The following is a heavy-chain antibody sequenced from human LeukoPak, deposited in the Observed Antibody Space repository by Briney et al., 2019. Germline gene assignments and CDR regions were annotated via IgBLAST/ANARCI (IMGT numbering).Heavy chain of an antibody. D-gene: IGHD3-22*01. CDR1: GYTFTSYA. CDR3: ARGSVDSSGYYFFDY. J-gene: IGHJ4*02. V-gene: IGHV1-3*02. Sequence: ASVKVSCXASGYTFTSYATHWVRQAPGPRLEWMGWSNAGNGNTKYSQEFQGRVTITRDTSASTAYMELSSLRSEDMAVYYCARGSVDSSGYYFFDYWGQGTLVTVSS. CDR2: SNAGNGNT.